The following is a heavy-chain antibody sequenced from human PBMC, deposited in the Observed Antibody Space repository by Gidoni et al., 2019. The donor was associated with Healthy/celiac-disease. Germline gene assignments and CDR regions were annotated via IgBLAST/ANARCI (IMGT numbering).Heavy chain of an antibody. CDR2: IIPIFGTA. CDR3: ARVPYYYDSSGYYPNWYFDL. CDR1: GGTVHSSA. V-gene: IGHV1-69*01. Sequence: QVQLVQSGAEVKKPGSSVKVSCKASGGTVHSSAISWARQAPGQGLEWMGGIIPIFGTANYAQKFQGRVTITADESTSTAYMELSSLRSEDTAVYYCARVPYYYDSSGYYPNWYFDLWGRGTLVTVSS. D-gene: IGHD3-22*01. J-gene: IGHJ2*01.